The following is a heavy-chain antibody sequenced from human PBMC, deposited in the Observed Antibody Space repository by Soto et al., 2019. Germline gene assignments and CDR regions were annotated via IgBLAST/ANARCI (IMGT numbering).Heavy chain of an antibody. Sequence: GGSLRLSCAASGFIFSTYAMNWVRQAPGKGLELVASIDQSGGTAYYAESVRGRFAISRDNSINTLYLQMSSLRAKDTALYFCAHPRGYGVFDAVDIWGQGTMVTVSS. CDR2: IDQSGGTA. J-gene: IGHJ3*02. D-gene: IGHD4-17*01. CDR1: GFIFSTYA. V-gene: IGHV3-23*01. CDR3: AHPRGYGVFDAVDI.